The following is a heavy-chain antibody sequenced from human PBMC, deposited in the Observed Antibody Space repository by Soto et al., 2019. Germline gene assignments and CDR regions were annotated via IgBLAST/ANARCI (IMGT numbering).Heavy chain of an antibody. CDR3: ARIRSLYDILPGYVTYAFDI. J-gene: IGHJ3*02. D-gene: IGHD3-9*01. Sequence: SGPTLVNPTQTLTLTCTFSGFSLSTSGMCVSWIRQPPGKALEWLARIDWDDDTYYSTSLKTRLTISKDTAKNQVVLTMIHMNPVEPASYYCARIRSLYDILPGYVTYAFDIWGQRTMVTGSS. CDR2: IDWDDDT. CDR1: GFSLSTSGMC. V-gene: IGHV2-70*11.